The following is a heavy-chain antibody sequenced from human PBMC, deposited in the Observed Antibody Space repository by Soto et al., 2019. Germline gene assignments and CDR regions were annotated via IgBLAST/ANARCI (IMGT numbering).Heavy chain of an antibody. D-gene: IGHD2-15*01. CDR1: GFTFSSYW. J-gene: IGHJ4*02. Sequence: GGSLRLSCVASGFTFSSYWMHWVRQAPGKGLVWVSRINSDGSSTGYADSVMGRFTISRDNAKNTLYLQMNSLRAEDTAVYYCARDQGYCSGGSCYVAGYWGQGTLVTVSS. CDR3: ARDQGYCSGGSCYVAGY. V-gene: IGHV3-74*01. CDR2: INSDGSST.